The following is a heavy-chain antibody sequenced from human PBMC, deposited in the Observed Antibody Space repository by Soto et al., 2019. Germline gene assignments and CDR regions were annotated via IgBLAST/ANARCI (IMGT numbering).Heavy chain of an antibody. CDR1: GFSLSTSGVG. Sequence: SGPTLVNPTQTLTLTCTFSGFSLSTSGVGVGWIRQPPGKALEWLALIYWNDDKRYSPSLKSRLTITKDTSKNQVVLTMTNMDPVDTATYYCARIWFGESFNWFDPWGQGTLVTVSS. J-gene: IGHJ5*02. CDR2: IYWNDDK. D-gene: IGHD3-10*01. V-gene: IGHV2-5*01. CDR3: ARIWFGESFNWFDP.